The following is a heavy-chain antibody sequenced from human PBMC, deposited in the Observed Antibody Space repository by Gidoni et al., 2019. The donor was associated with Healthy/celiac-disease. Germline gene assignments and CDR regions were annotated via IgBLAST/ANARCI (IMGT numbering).Heavy chain of an antibody. CDR1: GFTFSSYA. CDR2: IRGSGGST. D-gene: IGHD3-22*01. CDR3: AKPVDPYYYDSSGYYGSDY. V-gene: IGHV3-23*01. J-gene: IGHJ4*02. Sequence: EVQLLESGGGLVQPGGSLRLSCAASGFTFSSYAMCWVRQAPGKGLEWVSAIRGSGGSTYYADSVKGRFTISRDNSKNTLYLQMNSLRAEDTAVYYCAKPVDPYYYDSSGYYGSDYWGQGTLVTVSS.